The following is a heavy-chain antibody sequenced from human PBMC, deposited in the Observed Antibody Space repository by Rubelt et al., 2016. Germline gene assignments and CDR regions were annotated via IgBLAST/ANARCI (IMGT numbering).Heavy chain of an antibody. Sequence: SLRLSCAASGFTFSNAWMSWVRQAPGKGLEWVGRINSKTDGGTTDSAAPVKGRFTLSRADSKNTLYLQMNRLKTEDTAVYYCTTCLVVVPAAIWWCGMDVWGQGTTVTGSS. V-gene: IGHV3-15*01. J-gene: IGHJ6*02. CDR2: INSKTDGGTT. D-gene: IGHD2-2*01. CDR3: TTCLVVVPAAIWWCGMDV. CDR1: GFTFSNAW.